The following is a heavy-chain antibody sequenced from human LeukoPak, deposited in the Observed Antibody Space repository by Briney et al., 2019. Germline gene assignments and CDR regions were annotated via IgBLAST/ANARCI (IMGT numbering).Heavy chain of an antibody. J-gene: IGHJ4*02. V-gene: IGHV1-69*01. CDR1: GGTFSSYA. CDR2: IIPIFGTA. Sequence: SVKVSCKASGGTFSSYAISWVRQAPGQGLEWMGGIIPIFGTANYAQKFQGRVTITADESTSTAYMELSSLRSEDTAVYYCATDGRSYDSSAYYYFDYWGQGTLATVSS. D-gene: IGHD3-22*01. CDR3: ATDGRSYDSSAYYYFDY.